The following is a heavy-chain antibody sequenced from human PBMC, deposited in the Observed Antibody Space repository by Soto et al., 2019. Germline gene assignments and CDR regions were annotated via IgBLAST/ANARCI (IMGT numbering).Heavy chain of an antibody. Sequence: QVQLVESGGGVVQPGRSLKLSCAASGFTFSTSGMHWVRQAPDKGLEWVAVIWYDGSNKYYADSVKGRFTISRDNSKNTLFLQVNSLRVEDSAVYYCARGGSSSWAYLEYWGQGTLVTVSS. J-gene: IGHJ4*02. CDR1: GFTFSTSG. CDR2: IWYDGSNK. CDR3: ARGGSSSWAYLEY. V-gene: IGHV3-33*01. D-gene: IGHD6-13*01.